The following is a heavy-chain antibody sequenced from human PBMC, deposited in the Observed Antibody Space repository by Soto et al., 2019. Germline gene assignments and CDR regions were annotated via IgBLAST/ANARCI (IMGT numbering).Heavy chain of an antibody. CDR2: IIPFLGTT. V-gene: IGHV1-69*01. J-gene: IGHJ4*02. D-gene: IGHD3-10*02. Sequence: QVKLEQSGAEVKKPESSVKVSCKASGGTFSRSAISWVRQAPGQGLEWMGGIIPFLGTTNYTQRFQGRLTITADESTTTVYMELTSLRAYDTAVYYCARYMSFEYWGQGTLVTVAA. CDR3: ARYMSFEY. CDR1: GGTFSRSA.